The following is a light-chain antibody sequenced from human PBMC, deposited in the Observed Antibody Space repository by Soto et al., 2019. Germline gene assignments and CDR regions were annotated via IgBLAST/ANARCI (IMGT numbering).Light chain of an antibody. CDR3: QQSYTTPIT. Sequence: DIHMTQSPSSLSASVGDRVIITCRASQTISSHLNWYQKKQGKAPNLLVYAASSLQSGVPSRFTGSGSGTDFTLTISSLQPEDFATYFCQQSYTTPITFGQGTRLEIK. J-gene: IGKJ5*01. CDR1: QTISSH. CDR2: AAS. V-gene: IGKV1-39*01.